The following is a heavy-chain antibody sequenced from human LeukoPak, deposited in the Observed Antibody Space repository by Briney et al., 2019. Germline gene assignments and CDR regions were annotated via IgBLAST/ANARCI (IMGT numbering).Heavy chain of an antibody. CDR3: TTEYFGGFEY. CDR1: TFTKSW. CDR2: VKNRGDGMAT. V-gene: IGHV3-15*07. Sequence: GGSLRLSCVLSTFTKSWMNWVRQAPGKGLEWVGRVKNRGDGMATDYAAPVKGRFIISRDDSKKTVYLQMDSLKTEDTAVYFCTTEYFGGFEYWGQGTLVTVSS. J-gene: IGHJ4*02. D-gene: IGHD3-16*01.